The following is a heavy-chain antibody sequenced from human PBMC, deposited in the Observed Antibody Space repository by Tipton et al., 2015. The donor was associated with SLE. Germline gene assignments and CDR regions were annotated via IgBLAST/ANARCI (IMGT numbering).Heavy chain of an antibody. Sequence: TLSLTCTVSGGSISNYHWSWIRQPPGKGLEWIGYIYYTGIINYNPSLKSRVTMSVDRSKNQFSLRLTSVTAADTAVYYCATELFRGYTSGWGPDYWGQGTLVTVSS. CDR1: GGSISNYH. J-gene: IGHJ4*02. D-gene: IGHD6-19*01. V-gene: IGHV4-59*12. CDR2: IYYTGII. CDR3: ATELFRGYTSGWGPDY.